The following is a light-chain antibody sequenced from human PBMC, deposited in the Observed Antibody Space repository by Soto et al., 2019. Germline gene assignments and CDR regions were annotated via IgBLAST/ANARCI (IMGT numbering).Light chain of an antibody. CDR3: SSYTGPDNLI. CDR2: EAT. Sequence: QSALTQPASVSGSPGQSITISCTGTTNDVGRYNLVSWYQQSPGKVPKLIIYEATKRPSGVSNRFSGSKSGNTASLTISGLQAEDEGDYYCSSYTGPDNLIFGGGTKLTV. CDR1: TNDVGRYNL. V-gene: IGLV2-23*01. J-gene: IGLJ2*01.